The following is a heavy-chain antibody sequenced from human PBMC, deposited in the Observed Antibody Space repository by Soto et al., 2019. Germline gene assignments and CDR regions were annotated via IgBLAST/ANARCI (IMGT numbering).Heavy chain of an antibody. D-gene: IGHD2-15*01. J-gene: IGHJ4*02. V-gene: IGHV3-21*01. CDR3: ARDRCSGGSCVRAFDY. CDR2: ISSSSSYI. CDR1: GFTFSSYG. Sequence: EVQLVESGGGLVKPGGSLRLSCAASGFTFSSYGMNWVRQAPGKGLEWVSSISSSSSYIYYADSVKGRFTISRDNAKNSLYLQMNSLRAEDTAVYYCARDRCSGGSCVRAFDYWGQGTLVTVSS.